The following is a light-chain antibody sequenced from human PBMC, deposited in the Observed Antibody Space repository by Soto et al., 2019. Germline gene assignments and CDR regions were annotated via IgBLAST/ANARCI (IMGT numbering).Light chain of an antibody. CDR3: QQYNDWPT. CDR1: QSVSRN. J-gene: IGKJ2*01. V-gene: IGKV3-15*01. Sequence: EIVMTQSPATLSVSPGERATLSCRASQSVSRNLAWYQQKPGQAPRLLIYGASTRATRIPVRFSGSVSGTEFTLTISSLQSEDFAVYYCQQYNDWPTFGQGTKLEIK. CDR2: GAS.